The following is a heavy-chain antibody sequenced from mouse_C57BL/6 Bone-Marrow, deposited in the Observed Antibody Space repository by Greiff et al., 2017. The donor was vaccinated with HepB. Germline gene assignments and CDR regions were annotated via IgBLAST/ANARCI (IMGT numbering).Heavy chain of an antibody. CDR3: TRSDDGYYMYWFAY. D-gene: IGHD2-3*01. V-gene: IGHV1-15*01. Sequence: VQLKQSGAELVRPGASVTLSCKASGYTFTDYEMHWVKQTPVHGLEWIGAIDPETGGTAYNQKFKGKAILTADKSSSTAYMELRSLTSEDSAVYYCTRSDDGYYMYWFAYWGQGTLVTVSA. J-gene: IGHJ3*01. CDR2: IDPETGGT. CDR1: GYTFTDYE.